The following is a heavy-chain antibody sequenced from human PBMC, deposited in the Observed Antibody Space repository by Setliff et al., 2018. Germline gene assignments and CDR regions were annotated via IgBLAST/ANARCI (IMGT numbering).Heavy chain of an antibody. D-gene: IGHD2-15*01. J-gene: IGHJ4*02. CDR1: GYTFSTYG. Sequence: ASVKVSCKDSGYTFSTYGISWVRQAPGQGLEWMGWISAYNGNTNYAQRFQGRVTMTTDTSTSTAFMELRSLRPDDTAFYYCGRVDAELILGNYIDYWGQGTLVTVSS. CDR2: ISAYNGNT. CDR3: GRVDAELILGNYIDY. V-gene: IGHV1-18*01.